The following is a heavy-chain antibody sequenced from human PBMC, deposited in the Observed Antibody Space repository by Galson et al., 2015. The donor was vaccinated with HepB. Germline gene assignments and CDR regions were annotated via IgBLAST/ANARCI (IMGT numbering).Heavy chain of an antibody. Sequence: SLRLSCAASGFTFSNYAMSWVRQAPGKGLEWASVISGSGGSTYYADSVKGRFTISRDNSKNTLYLQMNSLRAEDTAVDYCAKDWYYDSSGYYSAPYYFDYWGQGTLVTVSS. V-gene: IGHV3-23*01. D-gene: IGHD3-22*01. CDR2: ISGSGGST. CDR3: AKDWYYDSSGYYSAPYYFDY. CDR1: GFTFSNYA. J-gene: IGHJ4*02.